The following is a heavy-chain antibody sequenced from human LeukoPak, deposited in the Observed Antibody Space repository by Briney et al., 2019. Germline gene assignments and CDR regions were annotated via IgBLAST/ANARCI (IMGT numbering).Heavy chain of an antibody. Sequence: GGSLRLSCVASGFTFRSYAMSWVRQAPGKGLEWVSAIGGSGGSTNFADSVKGRFTISRDNSKNTLYLQMNSLRAEDTAVYYCAKDLSGYTVTTSLDYWGQGTLVTVSS. D-gene: IGHD4-17*01. CDR3: AKDLSGYTVTTSLDY. J-gene: IGHJ4*02. V-gene: IGHV3-23*01. CDR2: IGGSGGST. CDR1: GFTFRSYA.